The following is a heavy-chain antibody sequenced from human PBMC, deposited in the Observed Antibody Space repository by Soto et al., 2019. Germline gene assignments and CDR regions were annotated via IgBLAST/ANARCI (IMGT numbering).Heavy chain of an antibody. Sequence: SETLSLTCAVSGGSIRSSNWWRWVRQPPGKGLEWIGDIYHSGSTNYNPSLKSRVTISVDTSKNQFSLKLSSVTAADTAVYYCARRWGGTFDYWGQGTLVTVSS. CDR2: IYHSGST. CDR1: GGSIRSSNW. CDR3: ARRWGGTFDY. D-gene: IGHD2-21*01. V-gene: IGHV4-4*02. J-gene: IGHJ4*02.